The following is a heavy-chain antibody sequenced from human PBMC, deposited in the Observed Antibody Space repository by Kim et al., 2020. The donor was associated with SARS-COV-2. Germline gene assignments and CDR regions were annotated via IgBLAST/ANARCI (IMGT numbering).Heavy chain of an antibody. D-gene: IGHD3-10*01. Sequence: YAATGKGRFISSRDDSKNAAFLQMNSLKAEDTAVYYCAQALQWFGDLFDPWGQGTLVTVSS. CDR3: AQALQWFGDLFDP. J-gene: IGHJ5*02. V-gene: IGHV3-73*01.